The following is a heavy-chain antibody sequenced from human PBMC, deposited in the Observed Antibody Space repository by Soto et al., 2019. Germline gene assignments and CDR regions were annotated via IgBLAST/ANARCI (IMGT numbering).Heavy chain of an antibody. V-gene: IGHV3-23*01. CDR2: ISGSGGST. D-gene: IGHD6-19*01. CDR3: AKEHSSGGTYWYYGMDV. CDR1: GVKCSSYG. J-gene: IGHJ6*02. Sequence: VSLILCWAASGVKCSSYGVSWVRQDPGKGLEWVSAISGSGGSTYYADSVKGRFTISRDNSKNTLYLQMNSLRAEDTAVYYCAKEHSSGGTYWYYGMDVWGQGTTVTV.